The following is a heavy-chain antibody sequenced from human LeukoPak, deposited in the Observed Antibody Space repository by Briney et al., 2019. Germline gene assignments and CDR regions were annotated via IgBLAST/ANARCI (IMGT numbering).Heavy chain of an antibody. J-gene: IGHJ4*02. CDR3: APHRFGEPHFEY. CDR1: DNSISSFY. Sequence: SETLSLTCTVSDNSISSFYWSWIRQPPGKGLEWIGFVYKAGHTNYNPSLKSRVAISLDGSKSQVSLRLTSVTAADTAVYYCAPHRFGEPHFEYWGRGTLVSVSS. D-gene: IGHD3-10*01. V-gene: IGHV4-59*08. CDR2: VYKAGHT.